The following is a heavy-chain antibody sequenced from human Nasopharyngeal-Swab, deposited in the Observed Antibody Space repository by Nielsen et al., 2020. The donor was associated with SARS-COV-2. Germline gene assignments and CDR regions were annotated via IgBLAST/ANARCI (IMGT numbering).Heavy chain of an antibody. Sequence: WIRPPPGKGLEWIGSIYYSGSTYYNPSLKSRVTISVDTSKNQFSLKLSSVTAADTAVYYCARHEGHEDYFDYWGQGTLVTVSS. J-gene: IGHJ4*02. CDR3: ARHEGHEDYFDY. V-gene: IGHV4-39*01. CDR2: IYYSGST.